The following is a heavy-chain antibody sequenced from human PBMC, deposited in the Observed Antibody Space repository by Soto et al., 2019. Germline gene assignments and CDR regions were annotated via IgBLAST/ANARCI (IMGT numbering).Heavy chain of an antibody. J-gene: IGHJ6*02. CDR2: IIPIFGTA. Sequence: QVQLVQSGAEVKKPGSSVKVSCKASGGTFSSYAISWVRQAPGQGLEWMGGIIPIFGTANYAQKFQGRVTITADESTSPAYMELSSLRCEDTAVYYGARGLKGYYGSGSESYYYGMDVWGQGTTVTVSS. D-gene: IGHD3-10*01. CDR1: GGTFSSYA. V-gene: IGHV1-69*12. CDR3: ARGLKGYYGSGSESYYYGMDV.